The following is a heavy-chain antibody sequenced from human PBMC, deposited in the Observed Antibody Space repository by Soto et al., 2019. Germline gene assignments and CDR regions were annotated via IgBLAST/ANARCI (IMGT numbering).Heavy chain of an antibody. CDR2: IPYDGTNT. CDR1: GYTFSSYG. J-gene: IGHJ5*02. CDR3: AKMGRSSGWYNWFDP. Sequence: QVQLVESGGGVVQPGTSLRLSCAASGYTFSSYGMHWVRQAPGKGLEWVAVIPYDGTNTYYADSVKGRFTISRDNSKNTLYLQMNSLRAEDTAVYYCAKMGRSSGWYNWFDPWGQGTLVTVSS. V-gene: IGHV3-30*18. D-gene: IGHD6-19*01.